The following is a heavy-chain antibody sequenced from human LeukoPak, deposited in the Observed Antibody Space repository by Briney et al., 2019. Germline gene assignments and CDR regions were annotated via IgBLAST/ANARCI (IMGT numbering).Heavy chain of an antibody. CDR3: ARVLKGRAPFDY. Sequence: GGSLRLSCAASGFTVSSNYMSWVRQAPGKGLEWVSVIYSGGSTYYADSVKGRFTISRDNSKSTLYIQMNSLRAEDTAVYYCARVLKGRAPFDYWGQGTLVTVSS. CDR2: IYSGGST. CDR1: GFTVSSNY. V-gene: IGHV3-53*01. J-gene: IGHJ4*02.